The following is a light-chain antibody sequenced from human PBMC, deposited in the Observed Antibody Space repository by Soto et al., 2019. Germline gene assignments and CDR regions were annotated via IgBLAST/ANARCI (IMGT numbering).Light chain of an antibody. CDR2: DVS. J-gene: IGLJ2*01. CDR3: SLYTRSSTLGVV. CDR1: SSDVGGYNY. V-gene: IGLV2-14*01. Sequence: QSALTQPASVSGSPGQSITISCTGTSSDVGGYNYVSWYQQHPGKAPKLMIYDVSNRPSGVSNRFSGSKSGNTASLTISGLQAEDEADYYCSLYTRSSTLGVVFGGGTKVTVL.